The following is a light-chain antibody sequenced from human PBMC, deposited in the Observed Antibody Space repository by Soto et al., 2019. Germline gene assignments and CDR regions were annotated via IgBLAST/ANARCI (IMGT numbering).Light chain of an antibody. V-gene: IGKV3-20*01. Sequence: EIVLTQSPGTLSLSPGERATLSCRASEHVANNYLAWYQQKPGQAPRRLIYGASSRATGIPDRFSGSGSGTDFTLTISRLEPEDFAVYYCQQYGSSPGTFGQGTKVDIK. J-gene: IGKJ1*01. CDR1: EHVANNY. CDR2: GAS. CDR3: QQYGSSPGT.